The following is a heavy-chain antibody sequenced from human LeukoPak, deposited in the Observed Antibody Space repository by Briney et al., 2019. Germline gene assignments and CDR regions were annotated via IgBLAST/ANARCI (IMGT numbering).Heavy chain of an antibody. Sequence: ASVKVSCKASGYTFTGYYMHWVRQAPGQGLELMGWINPNSGGTNYAQKFQGRVTMTRDTSISTAYMELSRLRSDDTAVYYCARVSPYYDFWSGYYTESPYYMDVWGKGTTVTVSS. D-gene: IGHD3-3*01. J-gene: IGHJ6*03. CDR1: GYTFTGYY. CDR2: INPNSGGT. V-gene: IGHV1-2*02. CDR3: ARVSPYYDFWSGYYTESPYYMDV.